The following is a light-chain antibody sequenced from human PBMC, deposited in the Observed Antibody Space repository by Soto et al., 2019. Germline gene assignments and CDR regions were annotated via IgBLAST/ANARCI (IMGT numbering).Light chain of an antibody. Sequence: EIVLTQSPATLSLSPGESATLSCRASQSVSSYLAWYQQKLCQAPRLLIYDASNRATGIPARFSGSVSGTDFTLTISSLEPEDFAVYYCHQRSNWPLTFGGGTKVEIK. V-gene: IGKV3-11*01. CDR2: DAS. CDR3: HQRSNWPLT. J-gene: IGKJ4*01. CDR1: QSVSSY.